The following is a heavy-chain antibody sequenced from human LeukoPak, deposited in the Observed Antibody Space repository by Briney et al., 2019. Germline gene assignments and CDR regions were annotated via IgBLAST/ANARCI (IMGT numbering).Heavy chain of an antibody. CDR3: ANKGILTGSFDY. CDR2: ISTSGGST. CDR1: GFTFSSHA. J-gene: IGHJ4*02. D-gene: IGHD3-9*01. V-gene: IGHV3-23*01. Sequence: GGSLRLSCAASGFTFSSHAMDWVRQAPGKGLEWVSEISTSGGSTHYAESVKGRFTISRDNSKSTLYLQMNSLRSEDTAVYYCANKGILTGSFDYWGQGTLVTVSS.